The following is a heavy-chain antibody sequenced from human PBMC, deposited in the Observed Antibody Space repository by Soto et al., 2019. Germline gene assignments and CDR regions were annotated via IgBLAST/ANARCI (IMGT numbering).Heavy chain of an antibody. CDR3: ARRNTWSYDY. J-gene: IGHJ4*02. V-gene: IGHV4-39*01. D-gene: IGHD1-26*01. CDR1: GGSISSSTYY. CDR2: IYHSGST. Sequence: SETLSLTCTVSGGSISSSTYYWDWIRQPPGKGLEWIGSIYHSGSTYYNPSLKSRVTMSVDTSTNQFSLKLNSVTAADTAIYYCARRNTWSYDYWGQGTLVTVSS.